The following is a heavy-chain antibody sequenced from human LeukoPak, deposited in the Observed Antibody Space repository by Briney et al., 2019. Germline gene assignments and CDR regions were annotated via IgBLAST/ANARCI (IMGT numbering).Heavy chain of an antibody. J-gene: IGHJ4*02. V-gene: IGHV5-51*01. CDR3: ARRLGCSNTACPPDY. CDR1: GYSFNMYW. Sequence: GESLKISCKASGYSFNMYWIGWVRQMPGKGLEWMGIIYGGDSDTRYNPSFQGQVTISADKFTSTAYLQWSSLKASDTAMSYCARRLGCSNTACPPDYWGQGTLVTVSS. D-gene: IGHD2-2*01. CDR2: IYGGDSDT.